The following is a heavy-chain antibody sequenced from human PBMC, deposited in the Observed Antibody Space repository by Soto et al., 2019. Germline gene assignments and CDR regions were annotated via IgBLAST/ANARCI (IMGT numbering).Heavy chain of an antibody. CDR3: FFLQAEDGIQDTVPVSAFLLNRSSDL. V-gene: IGHV3-74*01. CDR2: INSDGSST. J-gene: IGHJ2*01. D-gene: IGHD1-1*01. Sequence: LEWISRINSDGSSTSYAESVRGRFTSSRDNAKNMLYLQMNSLRAEDTVVYYCFFLQAEDGIQDTVPVSAFLLNRSSDL.